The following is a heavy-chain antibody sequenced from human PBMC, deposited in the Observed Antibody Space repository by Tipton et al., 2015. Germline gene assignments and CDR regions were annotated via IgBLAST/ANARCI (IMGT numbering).Heavy chain of an antibody. CDR1: GFTFNSYG. Sequence: SLRLSCAASGFTFNSYGMHWVRQAPGKGLEWVALIWYDGSDKYYADSVKGRFTISRDNSKNTLYLQMNSLRAEDTAVYYCARSRGFDYWGQGTLVTVSS. CDR3: ARSRGFDY. J-gene: IGHJ4*02. D-gene: IGHD3-10*01. CDR2: IWYDGSDK. V-gene: IGHV3-33*01.